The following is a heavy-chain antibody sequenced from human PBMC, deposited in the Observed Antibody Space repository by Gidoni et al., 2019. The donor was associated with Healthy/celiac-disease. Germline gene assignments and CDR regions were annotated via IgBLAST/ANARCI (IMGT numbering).Heavy chain of an antibody. CDR3: ARGTPDGDPTPDY. J-gene: IGHJ4*02. CDR2: IYHSGST. CDR1: GGSISSGGYS. D-gene: IGHD4-17*01. Sequence: QLPLQESGSGLVTPSQTLSLTCAVSGGSISSGGYSWSWIRQPPGKGLEWIGYIYHSGSTYYNPSLKSRVTISVDRSKNQFSLKLSSVTAADTAVYYCARGTPDGDPTPDYWGQGTLVTVSS. V-gene: IGHV4-30-2*01.